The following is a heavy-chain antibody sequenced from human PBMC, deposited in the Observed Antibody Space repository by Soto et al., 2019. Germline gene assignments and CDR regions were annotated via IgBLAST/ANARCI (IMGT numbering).Heavy chain of an antibody. CDR3: VRAGYCSGGPCFDP. CDR1: GGSISSGGYS. CDR2: IYHSGST. D-gene: IGHD2-15*01. Sequence: QLQLQESGSGLVKPSQTLSLTCAVSGGSISSGGYSWSWIRQPPGKGLEWIGYIYHSGSTYYNPSSKSRVTISVDRSKNQFSRKLRCLTAADTAVYYGVRAGYCSGGPCFDPWGQGTLVTVSS. V-gene: IGHV4-30-2*01. J-gene: IGHJ5*02.